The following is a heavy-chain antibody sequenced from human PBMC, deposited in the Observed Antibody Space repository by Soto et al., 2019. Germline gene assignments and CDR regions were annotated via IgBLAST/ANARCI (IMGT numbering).Heavy chain of an antibody. CDR2: IYYSGST. J-gene: IGHJ4*02. D-gene: IGHD3-10*01. CDR1: GGSISSSNYY. Sequence: SETLSLTCAVSGGSISSSNYYWSWIRQPPGKGLEWIGYIYYSGSTYYNPSLKSRVTISVDTSKNQFSLKLSSVTAADTAVYYCAILLWFGELPIDYWGQGTLVTVSS. CDR3: AILLWFGELPIDY. V-gene: IGHV4-30-4*01.